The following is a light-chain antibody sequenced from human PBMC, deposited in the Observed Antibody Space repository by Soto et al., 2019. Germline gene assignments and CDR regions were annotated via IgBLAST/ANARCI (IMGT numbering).Light chain of an antibody. V-gene: IGLV4-69*01. Sequence: QLVLTQSPSASASLGASVKLTCTLSSGHSSYAIAWHQQQPEKGPRYFMKLNSDGSHSKGDGIPDRFSGSSSGAERYLIISSLQSEDEADYYCQTWGTGIHVFGTGTKLTVL. CDR1: SGHSSYA. CDR3: QTWGTGIHV. J-gene: IGLJ1*01. CDR2: LNSDGSH.